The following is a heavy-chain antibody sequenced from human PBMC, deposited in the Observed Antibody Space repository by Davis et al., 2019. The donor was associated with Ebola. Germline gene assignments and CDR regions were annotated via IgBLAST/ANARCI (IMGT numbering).Heavy chain of an antibody. CDR3: ARETGVGY. D-gene: IGHD1-26*01. CDR1: GFTFSSYS. CDR2: ISSSSSYI. V-gene: IGHV3-21*01. J-gene: IGHJ4*02. Sequence: GESLKISCAASGFTFSSYSMNWVRQAPGKGLEWVSSISSSSSYIYYADSVKGRFTISRDNAKNSLYLQMNSPRAEDTAVYYCARETGVGYWGQGTLVTVSS.